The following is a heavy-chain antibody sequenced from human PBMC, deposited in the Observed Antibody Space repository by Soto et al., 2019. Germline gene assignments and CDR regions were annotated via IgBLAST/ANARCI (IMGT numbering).Heavy chain of an antibody. J-gene: IGHJ5*02. CDR3: GHRSPDTSAEP. CDR1: GVSVSTTGAG. V-gene: IGHV2-5*01. D-gene: IGHD3-9*01. CDR2: IYFNDDK. Sequence: QITLKESGPTLVKATQTLTLTCTFSGVSVSTTGAGVGWIRQPPGKALEWLAFIYFNDDKRYSPSLKNRLTITKDTSKNQVVLTMTNMDPVDTGTYYCGHRSPDTSAEPWSQGTLVTVSS.